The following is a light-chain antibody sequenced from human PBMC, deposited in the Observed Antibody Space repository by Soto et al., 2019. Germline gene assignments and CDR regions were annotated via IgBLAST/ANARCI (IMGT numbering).Light chain of an antibody. CDR1: QTVVYSTSDKNY. J-gene: IGKJ2*01. V-gene: IGKV4-1*01. CDR2: WAS. Sequence: DIVMTQSPDSLAVSLGERATINCKSSQTVVYSTSDKNYFAWYQQKPGQPPKLLIYWASTRESGVPDRFSGSGYGTDFTLTISSLQAEDVAVYYCQQYYDTPYTFGQGTKLVIK. CDR3: QQYYDTPYT.